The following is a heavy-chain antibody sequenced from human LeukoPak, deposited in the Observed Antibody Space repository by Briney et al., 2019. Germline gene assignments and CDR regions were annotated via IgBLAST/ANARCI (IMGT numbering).Heavy chain of an antibody. CDR1: GGSISSYY. CDR3: ARDQVAANAFDI. CDR2: IYYSGST. V-gene: IGHV4-59*01. Sequence: SETLSLTCTVSGGSISSYYWSWIRQPPGKGLEWIGHIYYSGSTNYNPSLKSRVTISVDTSKNQFSLKLSSVTAADTAVYYCARDQVAANAFDIWGQGTMVTVSS. D-gene: IGHD2-15*01. J-gene: IGHJ3*02.